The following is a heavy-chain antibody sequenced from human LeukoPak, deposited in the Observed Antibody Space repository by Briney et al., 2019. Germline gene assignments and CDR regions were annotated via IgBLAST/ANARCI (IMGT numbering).Heavy chain of an antibody. J-gene: IGHJ4*02. CDR2: INHSGST. V-gene: IGHV4-34*01. CDR3: ARGPPPDLDY. Sequence: SETLSLTCTVSGGSFSGYYWSWIRQPPGKGLEWIGEINHSGSTNYNPSLKSRVTISVDTSKNQFSLKLSSATAADTAVYYCARGPPPDLDYWGRGTLVTVSS. CDR1: GGSFSGYY.